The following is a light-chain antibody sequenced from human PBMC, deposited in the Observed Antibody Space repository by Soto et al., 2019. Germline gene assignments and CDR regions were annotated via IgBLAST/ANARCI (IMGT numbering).Light chain of an antibody. CDR2: DAS. J-gene: IGKJ2*01. CDR3: QQRSNWPPT. Sequence: EIVLTQSPATLSLSPGERATLSCRASQSVSSYLAWYQQKPGQAPRLLIYDASNRATGSTGRFSGRGSGTDFTLTNSSLEPEDFADYYCQQRSNWPPTSGQGTKLEIK. CDR1: QSVSSY. V-gene: IGKV3-11*01.